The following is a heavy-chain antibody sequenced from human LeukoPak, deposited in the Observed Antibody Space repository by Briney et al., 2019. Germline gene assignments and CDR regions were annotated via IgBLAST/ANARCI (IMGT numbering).Heavy chain of an antibody. Sequence: SETLSLTCTVSGGSIYNYYWNWIRQPAGKGLEWIGRIYSGVSTDYNPSLKSRVTMSVDTSKNQFSLQLNSLTAADTAIYYCARGAVAGVWGQGTLVTVSS. CDR2: IYSGVST. D-gene: IGHD6-13*01. CDR3: ARGAVAGV. CDR1: GGSIYNYY. J-gene: IGHJ3*01. V-gene: IGHV4-4*07.